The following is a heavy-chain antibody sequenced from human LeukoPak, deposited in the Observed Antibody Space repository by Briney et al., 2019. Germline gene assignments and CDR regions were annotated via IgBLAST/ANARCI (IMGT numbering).Heavy chain of an antibody. J-gene: IGHJ5*02. CDR1: GFMFNNYW. V-gene: IGHV3-7*04. D-gene: IGHD3-10*01. CDR2: IKEDGAEK. Sequence: PGGSLRLSCAASGFMFNNYWMNWVRQAPRKGPEWVATIKEDGAEKYYVDSVQGRFTISRENAKNSLSLQMSTLRAEDTAVYYCATGVSGFSWGEGTLVTVSS. CDR3: ATGVSGFS.